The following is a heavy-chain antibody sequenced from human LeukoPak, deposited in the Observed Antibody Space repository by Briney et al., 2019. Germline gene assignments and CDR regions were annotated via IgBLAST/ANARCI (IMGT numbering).Heavy chain of an antibody. CDR1: GFTFDDFA. CDR2: ISWDSGTI. Sequence: QSGGSLRLSCAASGFTFDDFAMHWVRQAPGKGLEWVSHISWDSGTITYADSVKGRFTTSRDNGKNSLYLQISSLRAEDTAFYYCAKDIDSAGYGAFEIWGQGTVVTVSS. J-gene: IGHJ3*02. V-gene: IGHV3-9*01. D-gene: IGHD3-22*01. CDR3: AKDIDSAGYGAFEI.